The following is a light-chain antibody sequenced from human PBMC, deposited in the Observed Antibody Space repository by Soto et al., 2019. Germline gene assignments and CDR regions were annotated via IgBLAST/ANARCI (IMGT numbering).Light chain of an antibody. V-gene: IGLV2-23*01. CDR1: SSDVGSYNL. CDR3: CSYAAIFTVV. CDR2: EGS. Sequence: QSALTQPASVSGSPGQSITISCTGTSSDVGSYNLVSWYQQHPGKAPRLMIYEGSKRPSGVSNRFSGSKSGNTASLTISGLQAEDEADYYCCSYAAIFTVVFGGGTKLTVL. J-gene: IGLJ2*01.